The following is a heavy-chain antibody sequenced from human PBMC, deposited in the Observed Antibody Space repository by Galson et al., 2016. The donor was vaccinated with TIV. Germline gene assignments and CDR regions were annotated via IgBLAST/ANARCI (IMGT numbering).Heavy chain of an antibody. CDR1: GYTFTTYG. CDR2: INAGDGST. Sequence: SVKVSCKASGYTFTTYGTHWVRQAPGHRLEWMGWINAGDGSTKYSQNFQGRLSITTDTSATTAYMELSSLRSEDTAVYFCARGSSWSPFYGMDVWGQGTTVTVSS. V-gene: IGHV1-3*01. D-gene: IGHD6-13*01. CDR3: ARGSSWSPFYGMDV. J-gene: IGHJ6*02.